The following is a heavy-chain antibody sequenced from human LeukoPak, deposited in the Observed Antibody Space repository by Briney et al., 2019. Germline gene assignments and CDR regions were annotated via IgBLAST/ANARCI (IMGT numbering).Heavy chain of an antibody. CDR2: ISSTGHTI. J-gene: IGHJ4*02. V-gene: IGHV3-48*01. Sequence: GGSLRLSCAASGFTFSTYSMNWVRQAPGKGLEWVSYISSTGHTIYYADSVKGRFTISRDNAKNSLYLQMNSLRAEDTAVYYCARERITIFGVVTRRSFDYWGQGTLVTVSS. D-gene: IGHD3-3*01. CDR1: GFTFSTYS. CDR3: ARERITIFGVVTRRSFDY.